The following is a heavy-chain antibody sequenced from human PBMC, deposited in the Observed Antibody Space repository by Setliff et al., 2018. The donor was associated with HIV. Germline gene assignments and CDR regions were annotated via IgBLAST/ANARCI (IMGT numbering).Heavy chain of an antibody. CDR3: ARNYDSSGYYWLADV. CDR1: GGTLSTSA. CDR2: FIPMFGTT. Sequence: SVKVSCKASGGTLSTSAIGWLRQAPGQGLEWMGGFIPMFGTTNYAQKFQGRVTITTDESTSTAYMELSSLRSEDTAVYYCARNYDSSGYYWLADVWGKGTTVTVS. J-gene: IGHJ6*03. D-gene: IGHD3-22*01. V-gene: IGHV1-69*05.